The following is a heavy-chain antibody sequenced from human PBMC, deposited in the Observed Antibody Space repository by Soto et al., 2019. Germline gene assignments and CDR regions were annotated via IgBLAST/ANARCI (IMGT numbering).Heavy chain of an antibody. D-gene: IGHD3-9*01. Sequence: ASVKVSCKAAGYTVTSYGISGLRQSPGQGLEWMGWISAYNGNTNYAHKLQGRVTMTTDTSTSTAYMELRSMRSDATAVYYCARGVSSSTYFDGFDYWGQGTLVTVSS. V-gene: IGHV1-18*04. J-gene: IGHJ4*02. CDR1: GYTVTSYG. CDR3: ARGVSSSTYFDGFDY. CDR2: ISAYNGNT.